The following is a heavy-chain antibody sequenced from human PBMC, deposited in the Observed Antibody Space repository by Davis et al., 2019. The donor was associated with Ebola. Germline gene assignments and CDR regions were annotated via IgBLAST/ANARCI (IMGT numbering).Heavy chain of an antibody. CDR3: AAYSWNSYFSP. J-gene: IGHJ5*02. D-gene: IGHD2/OR15-2a*01. V-gene: IGHV4-59*03. Sequence: SETLSLTCTVSGGSISGGYCSWFRQSPGKALEWIAYLSYGGHSNSNPSLKSRVFISVDTSKNQFSLQLSPVIAADTAIYYCAAYSWNSYFSPWGQGTLVTVSS. CDR2: LSYGGHS. CDR1: GGSISGGY.